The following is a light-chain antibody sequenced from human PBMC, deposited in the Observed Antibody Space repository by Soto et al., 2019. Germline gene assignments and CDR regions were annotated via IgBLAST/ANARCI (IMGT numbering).Light chain of an antibody. CDR2: AAS. J-gene: IGKJ2*01. CDR3: PQTHSTPPN. CDR1: HIVDTS. V-gene: IGKV1-39*01. Sequence: DIQMTQSPSSLSASVGDRVTVTCRTSHIVDTSLNWYQQKPGKAPKRLLYAASSVQSGVPARRGGSGSATFFTVTIPNLQPDDFASYYGPQTHSTPPNVGPGT.